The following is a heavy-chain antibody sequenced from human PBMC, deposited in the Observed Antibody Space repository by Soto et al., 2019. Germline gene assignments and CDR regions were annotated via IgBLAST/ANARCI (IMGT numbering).Heavy chain of an antibody. CDR1: GFTFSNYA. D-gene: IGHD2-2*01. V-gene: IGHV3-23*01. CDR3: AKGTGYCSSTSCSVRGPFDY. J-gene: IGHJ4*02. Sequence: GSLRLSFAASGFTFSNYAMSWVRQAPGKGLEWVSTISGSGGSTYYADSVKGRFTISRDNSKNSLYVQMNSLRAEDTALYYCAKGTGYCSSTSCSVRGPFDYWGQGTLVTVSS. CDR2: ISGSGGST.